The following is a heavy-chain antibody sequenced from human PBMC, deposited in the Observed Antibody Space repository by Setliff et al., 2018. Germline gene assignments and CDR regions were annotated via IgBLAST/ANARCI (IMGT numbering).Heavy chain of an antibody. V-gene: IGHV3-23*01. D-gene: IGHD6-19*01. Sequence: GGSLRLSCAASGFTFSSHAMSWVRQAPGKGLEWVSAISGSGGSTYYADSVKGRFTISRDNSKNTLYLQMNSLRAEDTAVYYCAKGRRISYSSGWLNWFDPWGQGTLVTVSS. CDR3: AKGRRISYSSGWLNWFDP. J-gene: IGHJ5*02. CDR1: GFTFSSHA. CDR2: ISGSGGST.